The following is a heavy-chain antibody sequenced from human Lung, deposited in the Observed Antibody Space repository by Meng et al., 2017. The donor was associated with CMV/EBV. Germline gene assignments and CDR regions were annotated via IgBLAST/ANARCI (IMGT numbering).Heavy chain of an antibody. Sequence: QRQRLGSGPGQVQPSGTLSLTCSFSGGSISSSSYYWGWIRQSPGKGLEWIGSIYFSGNTYYNPSLKSRVTMSVGTAQNKFSLTLRSVTAADTAVYYCVTETGYNYDNWGQGALVTVSS. J-gene: IGHJ4*02. CDR1: GGSISSSSYY. V-gene: IGHV4-39*07. D-gene: IGHD5-24*01. CDR2: IYFSGNT. CDR3: VTETGYNYDN.